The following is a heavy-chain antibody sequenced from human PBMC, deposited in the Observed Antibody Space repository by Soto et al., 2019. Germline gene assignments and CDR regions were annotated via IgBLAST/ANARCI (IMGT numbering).Heavy chain of an antibody. CDR1: GFTFISYS. D-gene: IGHD3-3*01. CDR2: ISSSSSYI. CDR3: ARDRMVYFFWSGYYNSLFDF. J-gene: IGHJ3*01. V-gene: IGHV3-21*01. Sequence: LRLSCAASGFTFISYSMNWVRQAPGKGLEWVSSISSSSSYIYYADSVKGRFTISRDNAKNSLYLQMNSLRAEDTAVYYCARDRMVYFFWSGYYNSLFDFGAQGTMATISS.